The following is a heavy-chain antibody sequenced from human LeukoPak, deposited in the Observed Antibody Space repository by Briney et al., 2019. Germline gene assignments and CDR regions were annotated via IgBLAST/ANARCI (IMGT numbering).Heavy chain of an antibody. CDR3: ASHTYYYGSGLTFDY. CDR2: IYYSGST. Sequence: PSETLSPTCTVSGGSISSYYWSWIRQPPGRGLEWIGYIYYSGSTNYNPSLKSRVTISVDTSKNQFSLKLSSVTAADTAVYYCASHTYYYGSGLTFDYWGQGTLVTVSS. CDR1: GGSISSYY. D-gene: IGHD3-10*01. V-gene: IGHV4-59*08. J-gene: IGHJ4*02.